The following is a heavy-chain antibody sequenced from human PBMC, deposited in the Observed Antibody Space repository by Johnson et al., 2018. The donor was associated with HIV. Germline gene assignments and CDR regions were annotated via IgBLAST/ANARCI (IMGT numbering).Heavy chain of an antibody. Sequence: EVQLVESGGGLVKPGGSLRLSCVGSGFTFSNAWMSWVRQAPGQGLEWIGRIKSKTDGGTTDYAGTVKGRFTISRDNAKNSLYLQMNSLRAEDTAVYYCARTRLELSSGYPDAFDIWGQGTMVTVSS. V-gene: IGHV3-15*01. J-gene: IGHJ3*02. CDR3: ARTRLELSSGYPDAFDI. CDR2: IKSKTDGGTT. CDR1: GFTFSNAW. D-gene: IGHD3-22*01.